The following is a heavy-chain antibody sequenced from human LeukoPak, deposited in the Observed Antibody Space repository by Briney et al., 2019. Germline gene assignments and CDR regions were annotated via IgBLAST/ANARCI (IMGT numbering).Heavy chain of an antibody. Sequence: SETLSLTCTVSSGSINRYYWSWIRQPPGKGLEWLGYIFYSGSSSYNPSLKSRVTLSVDTSKNQFSLKVNSVTAADTAVYYCARVVRGGSEYFDDWGQGTLVTVSS. J-gene: IGHJ4*02. V-gene: IGHV4-59*01. CDR1: SGSINRYY. CDR3: ARVVRGGSEYFDD. CDR2: IFYSGSS. D-gene: IGHD3-10*01.